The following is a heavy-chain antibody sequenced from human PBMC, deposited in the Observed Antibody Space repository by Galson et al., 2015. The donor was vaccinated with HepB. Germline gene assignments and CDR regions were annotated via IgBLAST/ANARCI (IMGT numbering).Heavy chain of an antibody. CDR2: INTNTGNP. D-gene: IGHD6-19*01. V-gene: IGHV7-4-1*02. Sequence: SVKVSCKASGYTFTSYAMNWVRQAPGQGLEWMGWINTNTGNPTYAQGFTGRFVFSLDTSVSTAYLQISSLKAEDTAVYYCASSSSGWEDAFDIWGQGTMVTVSS. CDR1: GYTFTSYA. CDR3: ASSSSGWEDAFDI. J-gene: IGHJ3*02.